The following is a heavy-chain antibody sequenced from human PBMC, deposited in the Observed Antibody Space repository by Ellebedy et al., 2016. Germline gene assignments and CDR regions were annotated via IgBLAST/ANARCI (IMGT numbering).Heavy chain of an antibody. V-gene: IGHV1-58*02. CDR1: GYTFTSYG. CDR2: IVVGSGNT. D-gene: IGHD1-14*01. Sequence: ASVKVSCKAFGYTFTSYGISWVRQAPGQRLEWIGWIVVGSGNTNYAQKFHERVTITRDMSTGTAYMELSSLRSEDTAVYYCAAAAGHPNYYYYGMDVWGQGTTVTVSS. CDR3: AAAAGHPNYYYYGMDV. J-gene: IGHJ6*02.